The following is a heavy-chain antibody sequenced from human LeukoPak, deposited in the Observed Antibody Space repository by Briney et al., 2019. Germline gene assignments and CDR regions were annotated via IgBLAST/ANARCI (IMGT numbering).Heavy chain of an antibody. CDR2: ISGSGGST. CDR1: GFTFSSYG. V-gene: IGHV3-23*01. CDR3: AKDEWELGFDY. Sequence: GGSLRLPCAASGFTFSSYGMSWVRQAPGKGLEWVSAISGSGGSTYYADSVKGRFTISRDNSKNTLYLQTNSLRAEDTAVYYCAKDEWELGFDYWGQGTLVTVSS. J-gene: IGHJ4*02. D-gene: IGHD1-26*01.